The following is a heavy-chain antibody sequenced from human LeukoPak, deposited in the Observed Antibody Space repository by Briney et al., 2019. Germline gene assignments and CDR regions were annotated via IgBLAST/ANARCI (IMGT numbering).Heavy chain of an antibody. Sequence: ASVKLSCKAFGYTFTGYWMHWVRQAPGQGLEWMGWVNPNSGGTNYAQKFQGRVTMTRDTSISTAYMELSRLRSDDTAVYYCARLAAAGPFDYWGQGTLVTVSS. CDR3: ARLAAAGPFDY. V-gene: IGHV1-2*02. CDR1: GYTFTGYW. D-gene: IGHD6-13*01. J-gene: IGHJ4*02. CDR2: VNPNSGGT.